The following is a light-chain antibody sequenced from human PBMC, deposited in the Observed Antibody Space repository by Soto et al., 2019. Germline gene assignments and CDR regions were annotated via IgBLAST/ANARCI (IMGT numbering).Light chain of an antibody. CDR3: QHYGDWPPET. J-gene: IGKJ2*01. CDR2: DAS. V-gene: IGKV3-15*01. CDR1: QSVSRN. Sequence: EIVMTQSPSTLPVSPGERATLSCRASQSVSRNLAWYQQRPGQPPRLLIYDASTRATGIPARFGGSGSGTELTPPTRALQSEDHTVYYCQHYGDWPPETFGPGTKVDIK.